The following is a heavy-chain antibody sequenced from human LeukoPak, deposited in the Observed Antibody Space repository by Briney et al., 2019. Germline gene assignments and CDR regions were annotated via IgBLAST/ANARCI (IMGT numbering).Heavy chain of an antibody. Sequence: PSETLSLTCTVSGGSISSYYWSWIRQPPGKGLEWIGDIYYSVSTNYNPSLKSRVTISVDTSKNQFSLKLSSVTAADTAVYYCARHCGSSYCRASLEYEGVEWFDPWGQGTLVTVSS. CDR3: ARHCGSSYCRASLEYEGVEWFDP. D-gene: IGHD2-15*01. V-gene: IGHV4-59*08. J-gene: IGHJ5*02. CDR1: GGSISSYY. CDR2: IYYSVST.